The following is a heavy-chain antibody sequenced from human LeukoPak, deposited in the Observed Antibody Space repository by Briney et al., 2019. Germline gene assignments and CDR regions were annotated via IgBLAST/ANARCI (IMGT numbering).Heavy chain of an antibody. J-gene: IGHJ5*01. Sequence: SETLSLTCAVSGGSFSRPVWSWIRQTPGKGLEWIGEIDHSGRTDYNPSLEGRVTMSVDTSKNQFSLRLTSVTAADTAVYLCARAERRINLARGVFGSHFDSWGQGTLVSVSS. CDR2: IDHSGRT. D-gene: IGHD3-10*01. V-gene: IGHV4-34*01. CDR1: GGSFSRPV. CDR3: ARAERRINLARGVFGSHFDS.